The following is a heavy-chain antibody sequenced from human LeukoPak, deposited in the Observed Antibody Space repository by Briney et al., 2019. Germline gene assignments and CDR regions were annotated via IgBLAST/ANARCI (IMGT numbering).Heavy chain of an antibody. CDR3: ARGPIALWFGELSLNWFDP. CDR1: GGSISSSSYY. J-gene: IGHJ5*02. Sequence: SETLSLTCTVSGGSISSSSYYWGWIRQPPGKGLEWIGSIYYSGSTYYNPSLKSRVTISVDTSKNQFSLKLSSVTAADTAVYYCARGPIALWFGELSLNWFDPWGQGTLVTVSS. D-gene: IGHD3-10*01. CDR2: IYYSGST. V-gene: IGHV4-39*07.